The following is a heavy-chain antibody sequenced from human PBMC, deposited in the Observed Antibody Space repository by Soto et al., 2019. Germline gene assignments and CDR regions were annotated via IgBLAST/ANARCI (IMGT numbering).Heavy chain of an antibody. Sequence: SETLSLTCAVYGGSFSGYYWSWIRQPPGKGLEWIGEINHSGSTNYNPSLKSRVTISVDTSKNQFSLRLSSVTAADTAVYYCARAESGGYCSGGSCYETRWFDPWGQGTLVTVSS. D-gene: IGHD2-15*01. CDR1: GGSFSGYY. J-gene: IGHJ5*02. CDR2: INHSGST. V-gene: IGHV4-34*01. CDR3: ARAESGGYCSGGSCYETRWFDP.